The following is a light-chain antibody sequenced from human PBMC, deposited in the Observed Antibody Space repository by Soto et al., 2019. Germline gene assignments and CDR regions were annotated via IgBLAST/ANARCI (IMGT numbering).Light chain of an antibody. J-gene: IGKJ5*01. CDR1: QSVSSSY. V-gene: IGKV3-20*01. Sequence: DIVFTQSPATLSLSPGERATLSCRASQSVSSSYLAWYQQKPGQAPRLLISGASNRATGIPDRFSGGGSGTDFTLTITRLEPEEFAVYYCQQYGRSVTFGQGTRLEIK. CDR2: GAS. CDR3: QQYGRSVT.